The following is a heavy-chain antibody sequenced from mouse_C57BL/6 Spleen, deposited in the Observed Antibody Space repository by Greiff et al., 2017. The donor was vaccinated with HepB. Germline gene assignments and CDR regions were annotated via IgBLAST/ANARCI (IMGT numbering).Heavy chain of an antibody. CDR1: GFTFSNYY. CDR2: INYDGSST. J-gene: IGHJ1*03. Sequence: SGFTFSNYYMAWVRQVPEKGLEWVANINYDGSSTYYLDSLKSRFIISRDNAKNILYLQMSSLKSEDTATYYCARDCLNYYGSSGYFDGWGTGTTVTVAS. V-gene: IGHV5-16*01. CDR3: ARDCLNYYGSSGYFDG. D-gene: IGHD1-1*01.